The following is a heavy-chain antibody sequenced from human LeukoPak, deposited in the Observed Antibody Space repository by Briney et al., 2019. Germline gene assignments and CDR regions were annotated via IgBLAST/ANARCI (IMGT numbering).Heavy chain of an antibody. V-gene: IGHV4-39*01. CDR3: ARLPAVTMIGRIWYFDL. CDR2: IDYSGST. J-gene: IGHJ2*01. D-gene: IGHD3-22*01. CDR1: GASISSSSYY. Sequence: SQSHSPTCTLDGASISSSSYYCGWIRHPPGKGSERLVSIDYSGSTYYNPSLRRRVDISVDTSKKQFSLQLSSVTAADTAVYYCARLPAVTMIGRIWYFDLWGRGTLVTVSS.